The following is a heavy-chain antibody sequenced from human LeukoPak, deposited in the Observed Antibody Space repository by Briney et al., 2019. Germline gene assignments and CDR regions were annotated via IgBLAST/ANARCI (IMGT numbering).Heavy chain of an antibody. J-gene: IGHJ6*02. CDR3: ARSAAYYYYGMDV. V-gene: IGHV3-48*04. Sequence: GGSLRLSCAASGFTFSSYSMNWVRQAPGKGLEWVSYISSSGSTIYYADSVKGRFTISRDNAKNSLYLQMNSLRAEDTAVYYCARSAAYYYYGMDVWGQGTTVTVSS. CDR1: GFTFSSYS. CDR2: ISSSGSTI.